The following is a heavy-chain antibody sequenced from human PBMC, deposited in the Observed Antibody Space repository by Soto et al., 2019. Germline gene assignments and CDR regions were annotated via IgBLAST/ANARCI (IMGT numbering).Heavy chain of an antibody. V-gene: IGHV3-23*01. D-gene: IGHD6-13*01. CDR1: GFTFSSYA. CDR2: ISGSGGST. J-gene: IGHJ4*02. CDR3: AKGVCRGVSSWCYFAY. Sequence: GGSLRLSCAASGFTFSSYAMSWVRQAPGKGLEWVSAISGSGGSTYYADSVKGRFTISRDNSKNTLYLQMNSLRAEDTAVYYCAKGVCRGVSSWCYFAYWGQGTLVTVSS.